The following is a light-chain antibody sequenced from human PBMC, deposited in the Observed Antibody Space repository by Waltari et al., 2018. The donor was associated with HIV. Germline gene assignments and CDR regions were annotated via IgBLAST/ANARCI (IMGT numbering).Light chain of an antibody. V-gene: IGLV3-19*01. Sequence: SSEVTQDPTVSVALGQTVRITCQGDSLRNYFPSWYQQKPGQAPLLVIYGENNRPSGIPDRSSGSPSGNTASLIITGAQAEDEAEYYCNSRVSSGNRLVVFGGGTKLTVL. CDR3: NSRVSSGNRLVV. CDR2: GEN. J-gene: IGLJ2*01. CDR1: SLRNYF.